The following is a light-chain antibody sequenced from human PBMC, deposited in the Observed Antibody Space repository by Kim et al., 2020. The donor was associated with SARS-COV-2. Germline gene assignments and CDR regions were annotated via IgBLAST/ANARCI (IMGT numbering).Light chain of an antibody. Sequence: ASTGDRVTITCRASQDISNSLAWYQQKPGKAPELLIYDAFPLQSGVSPRFSGSRSGTDFTLTISSLQSEDFATYYCQQHYIYPLTFGGGTTVDIK. CDR2: DAF. CDR3: QQHYIYPLT. CDR1: QDISNS. V-gene: IGKV1-8*01. J-gene: IGKJ4*01.